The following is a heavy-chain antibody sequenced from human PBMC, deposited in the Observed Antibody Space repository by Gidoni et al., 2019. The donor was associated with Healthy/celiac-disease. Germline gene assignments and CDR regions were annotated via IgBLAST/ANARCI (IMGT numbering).Heavy chain of an antibody. Sequence: EVQLVESGGGLVQPGRSLRLSCAASGFTFDDYAMHWVRQAPGKGLEWVSGISWNSGSIGYADSVKGRFTISRDNAKNSLYLQMSSLRAEDTALYYCAKDARGGVYWGQGTLVTVSS. J-gene: IGHJ4*02. D-gene: IGHD3-16*01. CDR2: ISWNSGSI. CDR3: AKDARGGVY. V-gene: IGHV3-9*01. CDR1: GFTFDDYA.